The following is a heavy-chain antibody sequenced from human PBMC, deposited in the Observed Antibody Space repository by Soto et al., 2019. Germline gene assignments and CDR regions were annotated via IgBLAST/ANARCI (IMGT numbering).Heavy chain of an antibody. CDR1: GLTFSDYS. Sequence: GGSLRLSCATSGLTFSDYSMNWVRQAPGKGLEWVSSISRTSGYISYADSLKGRFTISRDSAKNSLYLQMNSLRAEDTAVYYCTRGGSSWPFDYWGQGTLVTVSS. D-gene: IGHD6-13*01. CDR3: TRGGSSWPFDY. CDR2: ISRTSGYI. V-gene: IGHV3-21*06. J-gene: IGHJ4*02.